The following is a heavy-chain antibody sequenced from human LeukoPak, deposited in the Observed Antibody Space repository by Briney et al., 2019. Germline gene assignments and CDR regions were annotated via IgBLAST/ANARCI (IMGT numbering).Heavy chain of an antibody. Sequence: SETLSLTCAVYGGSFSGYYWSWIRQPPGKGLEWIGEINHSGSTNYNPSLKSRVTISVDTSKNQFSLKLSSVTAADTAVYYCARGGGEYYFDYWGQGTLVTVSS. V-gene: IGHV4-34*01. CDR1: GGSFSGYY. D-gene: IGHD3-16*01. J-gene: IGHJ4*02. CDR2: INHSGST. CDR3: ARGGGEYYFDY.